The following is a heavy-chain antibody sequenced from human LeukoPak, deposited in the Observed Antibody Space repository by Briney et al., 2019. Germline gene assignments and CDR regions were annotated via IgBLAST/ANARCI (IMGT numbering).Heavy chain of an antibody. D-gene: IGHD4-23*01. Sequence: GRSLRLSCAASGFTFSSYGMPWVRQAPGKGLEWVAVIWYDGSNKYYADSVKGRFTISRDNSKNTLYLQMNSLRAEDTAVYYCAREDYGGNSVDYWGQGTLVTVSS. CDR3: AREDYGGNSVDY. CDR1: GFTFSSYG. J-gene: IGHJ4*02. V-gene: IGHV3-33*01. CDR2: IWYDGSNK.